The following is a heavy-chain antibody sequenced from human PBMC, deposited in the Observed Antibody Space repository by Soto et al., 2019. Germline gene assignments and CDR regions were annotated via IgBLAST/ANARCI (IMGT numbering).Heavy chain of an antibody. CDR3: ARVDVLFSGYELDY. Sequence: GGSLRLSCAASGFTFSSYAMSWVRQAPGKGLEWVSAISGSGGSTYYADSVKGRFTISRDNSKNTLYLQMNSLRAEDTAVYYCARVDVLFSGYELDYWGQGTLVTVPQ. V-gene: IGHV3-23*01. CDR1: GFTFSSYA. J-gene: IGHJ4*02. CDR2: ISGSGGST. D-gene: IGHD5-12*01.